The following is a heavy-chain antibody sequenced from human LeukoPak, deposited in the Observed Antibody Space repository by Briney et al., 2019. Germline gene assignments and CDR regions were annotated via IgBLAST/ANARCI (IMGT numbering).Heavy chain of an antibody. CDR3: VSEAQRYFHH. CDR2: ITWDGGTT. CDR1: GFTFDDYT. Sequence: GGSLRLSCAASGFTFDDYTMHWVRQAPEKGLEWVSLITWDGGTTYYADSVKGRFTISRDNRKNSLYLQMNSLRPEDTALYLCVSEAQRYFHHWGQGTLVTVSS. V-gene: IGHV3-43*01. J-gene: IGHJ1*01.